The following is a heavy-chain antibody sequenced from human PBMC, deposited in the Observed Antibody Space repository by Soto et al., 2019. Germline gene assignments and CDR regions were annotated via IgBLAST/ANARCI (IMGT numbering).Heavy chain of an antibody. D-gene: IGHD4-17*01. V-gene: IGHV3-72*01. J-gene: IGHJ4*02. Sequence: EVQLVQSGGGLVQPGGSLRLSCAASGFTFSDHYMDWVRQAPGKGLEWVGRIRNKANSYTTEYAASVKGRVTISRDDSRNSLYLQMNSLKTDDKAVYYCVRVTVDYYFDYWGQGSLVTVSS. CDR2: IRNKANSYTT. CDR3: VRVTVDYYFDY. CDR1: GFTFSDHY.